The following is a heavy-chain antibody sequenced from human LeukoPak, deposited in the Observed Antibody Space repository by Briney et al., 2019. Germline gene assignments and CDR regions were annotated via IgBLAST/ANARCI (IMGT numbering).Heavy chain of an antibody. Sequence: PSETLSLTCAVSGGSISSGGYSWSWIRQPPGKGLEWIGYIYHSGSTYYNPSLKSRVTISVDRSKNQFSLKLSSVTAADTAVYYCAREGVDSSSWYRFDPWGQGTLVTVSS. V-gene: IGHV4-30-2*01. CDR1: GGSISSGGYS. D-gene: IGHD6-13*01. J-gene: IGHJ5*02. CDR3: AREGVDSSSWYRFDP. CDR2: IYHSGST.